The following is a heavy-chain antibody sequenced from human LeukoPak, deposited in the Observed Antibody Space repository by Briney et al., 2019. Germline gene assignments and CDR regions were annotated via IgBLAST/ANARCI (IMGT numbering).Heavy chain of an antibody. CDR1: GFTFSDYY. J-gene: IGHJ6*03. CDR3: ARTSSPPDNYYYMDV. CDR2: ISSSGSTI. Sequence: PGGSLRLSCAASGFTFSDYYMSWIRQAPGKGLEWVSYISSSGSTIYYADSVKGRFTISRDNAKNSLYLQMNSLRAEDTAVYYCARTSSPPDNYYYMDVWGKETMVTVSS. D-gene: IGHD1-14*01. V-gene: IGHV3-11*04.